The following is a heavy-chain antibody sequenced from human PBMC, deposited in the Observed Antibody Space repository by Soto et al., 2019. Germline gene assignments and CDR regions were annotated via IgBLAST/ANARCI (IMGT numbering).Heavy chain of an antibody. CDR2: ISWNSGSI. Sequence: EVQLVESGGGLVQPGRSLRLSCAASGFTFDDYAMHWVRQAPGKGLEWVSGISWNSGSIGYADSVKGRFTISRDNAKNSLYLQMNSLRAEDTALYYCAKDTSLRFLEWLIDYWGQGTLVTVSS. CDR3: AKDTSLRFLEWLIDY. V-gene: IGHV3-9*01. D-gene: IGHD3-3*01. CDR1: GFTFDDYA. J-gene: IGHJ4*02.